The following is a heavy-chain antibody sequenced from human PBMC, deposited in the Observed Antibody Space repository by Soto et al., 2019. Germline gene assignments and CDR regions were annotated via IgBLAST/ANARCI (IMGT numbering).Heavy chain of an antibody. V-gene: IGHV4-39*02. J-gene: IGHJ4*02. D-gene: IGHD1-1*01. CDR2: VHYSGGT. Sequence: LSLTCTVSGGSINNGDYFWGWIRQPPGKGLEWPGSVHYSGGTYYNSSLRGRLSISLDTSRNHFSLNLISVTPEDTAVYYCARGGLKDGYNYYFDYWGQGTLVTVSS. CDR1: GGSINNGDYF. CDR3: ARGGLKDGYNYYFDY.